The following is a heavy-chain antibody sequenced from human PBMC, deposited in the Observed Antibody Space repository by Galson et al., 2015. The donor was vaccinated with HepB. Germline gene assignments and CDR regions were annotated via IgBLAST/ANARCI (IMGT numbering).Heavy chain of an antibody. D-gene: IGHD6-25*01. CDR3: VIAAADC. CDR2: IKQDGSEK. Sequence: SLRLSCAASRITFTNYWMSWVRQAPGKGLEWVANIKQDGSEKYYVDSVKGRFTISRDAAKNSVYLQMNSLRVEDMAVYYCVIAAADCWGQGALVTVSS. CDR1: RITFTNYW. J-gene: IGHJ4*02. V-gene: IGHV3-7*01.